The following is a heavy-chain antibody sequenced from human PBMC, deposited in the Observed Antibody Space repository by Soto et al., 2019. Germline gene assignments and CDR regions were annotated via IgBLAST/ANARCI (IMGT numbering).Heavy chain of an antibody. CDR3: ARVDYDFRIGQHYYFDY. Sequence: QVRLVQSGAEVKKPGASVKVSCKASGYTFTSYGISWVRQAPGQGLEWMGWISGYNGHTNYAQKLQGRVTMTTDTSTSTAYMELGSLRSDDTAVYYCARVDYDFRIGQHYYFDYWGQGTPVTVSS. J-gene: IGHJ4*02. CDR1: GYTFTSYG. D-gene: IGHD3-3*01. CDR2: ISGYNGHT. V-gene: IGHV1-18*01.